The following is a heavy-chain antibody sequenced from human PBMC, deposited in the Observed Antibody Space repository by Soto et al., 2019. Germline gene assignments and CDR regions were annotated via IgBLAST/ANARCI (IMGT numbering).Heavy chain of an antibody. CDR2: ISPYNGNT. CDR1: GYTFVDYG. D-gene: IGHD3-10*01. J-gene: IGHJ5*02. Sequence: ASVKVSCKXSGYTFVDYGFSWVRPAPGQGLEWMGWISPYNGNTHYVETFQGRVTMTTDTSTSTAFMELRTLTSDDTAVYYCARVPTPTHGDSNKNNFLDPWGQGTLVTVSS. CDR3: ARVPTPTHGDSNKNNFLDP. V-gene: IGHV1-18*04.